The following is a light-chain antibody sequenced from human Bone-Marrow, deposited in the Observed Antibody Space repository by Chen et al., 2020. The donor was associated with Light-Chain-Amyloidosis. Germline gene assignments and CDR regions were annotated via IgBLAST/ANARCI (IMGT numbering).Light chain of an antibody. Sequence: QSALTQPAPVSGSPAQSLTISCPGTISDVGGDNHVSWYQQHPDKAPKLRIYEVTNRPSWVPDRFSGSKSDNTASLTISGLQTEDEADYFCSSYTITNTLVFGSGTRVTVL. J-gene: IGLJ1*01. CDR2: EVT. CDR1: ISDVGGDNH. V-gene: IGLV2-14*01. CDR3: SSYTITNTLV.